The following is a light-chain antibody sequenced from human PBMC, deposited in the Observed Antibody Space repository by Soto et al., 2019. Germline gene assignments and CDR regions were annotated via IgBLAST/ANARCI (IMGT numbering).Light chain of an antibody. CDR2: LGS. V-gene: IGKV2-28*01. J-gene: IGKJ3*01. CDR1: QGLVDSHGYNY. CDR3: MQAVQTPFT. Sequence: DIVMTQSPLSLPVTPGEPASISCRSSQGLVDSHGYNYLDWYLQKPGQSPQLLIYLGSNRASGVPDRFSGSGSGTDFTLKISRVEAEDVGVYYCMQAVQTPFTFGPGTKVDIK.